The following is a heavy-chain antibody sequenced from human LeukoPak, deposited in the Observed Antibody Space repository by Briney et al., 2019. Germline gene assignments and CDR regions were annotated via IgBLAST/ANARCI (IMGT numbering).Heavy chain of an antibody. CDR1: GYTLTELS. CDR3: ATDAAGTADFQH. Sequence: ASVKVSCKVSGYTLTELSMHWVRQAPGKGLEWMGGFDPEDGETIYAQKFQGRVTMTEDTSTDTAYMELSSLRSEDTAVYYCATDAAGTADFQHWGQGTLVTVSS. CDR2: FDPEDGET. V-gene: IGHV1-24*01. J-gene: IGHJ1*01. D-gene: IGHD6-13*01.